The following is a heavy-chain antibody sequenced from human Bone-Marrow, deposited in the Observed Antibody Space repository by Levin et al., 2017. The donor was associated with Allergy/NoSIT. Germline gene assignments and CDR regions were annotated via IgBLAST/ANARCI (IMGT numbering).Heavy chain of an antibody. CDR2: IKQDGSLK. D-gene: IGHD2-2*02. V-gene: IGHV3-7*01. CDR1: GFTFSNFW. Sequence: GGSLRLSCAASGFTFSNFWMTWVRQAPGKGLEWVANIKQDGSLKFYVDSVKGRFTISRDNAKNSLYLQMNSLGAEDTAVYYCVRDSYTNTWHRDREDYWGQGTLVIVSS. J-gene: IGHJ4*02. CDR3: VRDSYTNTWHRDREDY.